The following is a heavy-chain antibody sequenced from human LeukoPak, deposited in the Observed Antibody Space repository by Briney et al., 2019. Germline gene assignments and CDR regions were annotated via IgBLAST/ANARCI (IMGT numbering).Heavy chain of an antibody. CDR1: GGTFSSYA. CDR2: IIPIFGTA. Sequence: ASVKVSCKASGGTFSSYAISWVRQAPGQGLEWMGGIIPIFGTANYAQKFQGRVTITADESTSTAYMELSSLRSEDTAVYYCARAPQSTGTTPAFYYYYYMDVWGKGTTVTVSS. CDR3: ARAPQSTGTTPAFYYYYYMDV. V-gene: IGHV1-69*13. J-gene: IGHJ6*03. D-gene: IGHD1-1*01.